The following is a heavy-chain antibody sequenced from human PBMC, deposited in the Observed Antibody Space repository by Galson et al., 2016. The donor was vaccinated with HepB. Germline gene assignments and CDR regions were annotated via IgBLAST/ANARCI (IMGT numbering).Heavy chain of an antibody. CDR3: ARDSLSMVRGVFPYYMDV. V-gene: IGHV3-33*01. D-gene: IGHD3-10*01. CDR2: IWYDGSNK. Sequence: SLRLSCAASGFTFSNYGMHWVRQAPGKGLEWVAVIWYDGSNKYYVDSVKGRFTISRDKSKNTLYLQMNSLRAEDTAVYYCARDSLSMVRGVFPYYMDVWGKGTTVTVSS. J-gene: IGHJ6*03. CDR1: GFTFSNYG.